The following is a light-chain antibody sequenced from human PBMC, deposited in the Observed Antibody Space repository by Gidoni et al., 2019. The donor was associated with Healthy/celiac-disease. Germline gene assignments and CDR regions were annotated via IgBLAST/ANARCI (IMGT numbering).Light chain of an antibody. CDR1: QGIRND. V-gene: IGKV1-6*01. CDR2: AAY. Sequence: IQMTHSPSSLSASVGDRVTITCRASQGIRNDLGWYQQKPGKAPKLLIYAAYSLQSGVPSRFSGSGSGTDMTLTSSSLQPEDFATYYCLQDYNDPFTFGPGTKVDIK. J-gene: IGKJ3*01. CDR3: LQDYNDPFT.